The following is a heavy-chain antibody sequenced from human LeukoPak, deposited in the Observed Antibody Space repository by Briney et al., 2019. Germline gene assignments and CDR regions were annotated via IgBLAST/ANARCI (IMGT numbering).Heavy chain of an antibody. V-gene: IGHV3-72*01. CDR3: TRSFTGSHEGWFDP. D-gene: IGHD1-26*01. J-gene: IGHJ5*02. CDR2: SKNKANSYTT. CDR1: GFTFSDHY. Sequence: GGSLRLSCAASGFTFSDHYMDWVRQAPGKGLEWLGRSKNKANSYTTYYAASVKGRFTISRDDPKNSVHLQMNSLKTEDTAMYYCTRSFTGSHEGWFDPWGQGTLVTVSS.